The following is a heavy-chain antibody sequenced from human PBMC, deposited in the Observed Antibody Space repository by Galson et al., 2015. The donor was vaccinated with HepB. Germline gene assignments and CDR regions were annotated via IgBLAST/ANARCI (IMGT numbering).Heavy chain of an antibody. V-gene: IGHV3-23*01. Sequence: SLRLSCAASGFTFTGSSCAMSWGRQAPGKGLEWVSSMSCNGVSTYDADSVKGRFTTSKDDSTNTLYLQMNSLRAEDTAVYYCAKRHGDYGHYYNGMDVWGQGTTVIVSS. CDR1: GFTFTGSSCA. CDR3: AKRHGDYGHYYNGMDV. J-gene: IGHJ6*02. D-gene: IGHD4-17*01. CDR2: MSCNGVST.